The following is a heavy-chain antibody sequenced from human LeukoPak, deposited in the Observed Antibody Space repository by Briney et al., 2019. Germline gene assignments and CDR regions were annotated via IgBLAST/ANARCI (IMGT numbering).Heavy chain of an antibody. D-gene: IGHD1-14*01. V-gene: IGHV4-39*01. CDR2: IYNSGST. J-gene: IGHJ4*02. Sequence: SETLSLTCAVSGDSISSYRYYWGWIRQPPGKGLEWIGSIYNSGSTSYNPPLKSRVTISVDTSKNQFSLKVNSVTAADTAIYYCARNTTDTAFENWGPGTLVTVSS. CDR3: ARNTTDTAFEN. CDR1: GDSISSYRYY.